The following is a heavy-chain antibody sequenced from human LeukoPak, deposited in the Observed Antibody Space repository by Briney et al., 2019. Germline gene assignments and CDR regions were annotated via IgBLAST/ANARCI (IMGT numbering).Heavy chain of an antibody. V-gene: IGHV1-58*02. CDR2: IVVGSGNT. D-gene: IGHD3-22*01. J-gene: IGHJ6*02. CDR1: GFTFTSSA. Sequence: GTSVKVSCKASGFTFTSSAMQWVRQARGQRLEWIGWIVVGSGNTNYAQKFQERVTITRDMSTSTAYMELSSLRSEDTAVYYCAAGGPMIALYYYYGMDAWGQGTTVTVSS. CDR3: AAGGPMIALYYYYGMDA.